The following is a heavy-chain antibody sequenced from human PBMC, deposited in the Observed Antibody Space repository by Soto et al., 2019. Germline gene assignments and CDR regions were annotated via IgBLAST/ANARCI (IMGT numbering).Heavy chain of an antibody. Sequence: EVQLLESGGDLIQPGGSLRLSCAASGFTFNLYAMTWVRQAPGKGLEWVSAISRYGDFTYYADSVEGRFTISRDNSKNTLYLQMNSLRAEDTAVYYCAKDRYLDHDSRGYLFDNWGQGTLVTVSS. J-gene: IGHJ4*02. D-gene: IGHD3-22*01. CDR1: GFTFNLYA. CDR2: ISRYGDFT. CDR3: AKDRYLDHDSRGYLFDN. V-gene: IGHV3-23*01.